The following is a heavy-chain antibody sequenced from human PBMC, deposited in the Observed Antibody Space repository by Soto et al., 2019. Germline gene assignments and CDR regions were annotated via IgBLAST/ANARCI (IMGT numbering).Heavy chain of an antibody. CDR3: ARHHYYDTSGYFGY. V-gene: IGHV4-30-4*01. CDR2: IYYSGST. J-gene: IGHJ4*02. Sequence: QVQLQESGPGLVKPSQTLSLTCIVSGGSISSGDYYWSWIRQPPGKGLEWIGYIYYSGSTYYNPSLNSRVTISVDTSKIQFSLKLSSVTAADTAVYYCARHHYYDTSGYFGYWGQGTLVTVSS. CDR1: GGSISSGDYY. D-gene: IGHD3-22*01.